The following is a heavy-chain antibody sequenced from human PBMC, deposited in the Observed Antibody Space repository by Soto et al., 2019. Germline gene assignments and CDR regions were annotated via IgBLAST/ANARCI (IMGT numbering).Heavy chain of an antibody. J-gene: IGHJ5*02. V-gene: IGHV4-4*07. D-gene: IGHD6-6*01. CDR2: IYTSGST. Sequence: SETLSLTCTVSGGPISSYYWSWIRQPAGKGLEWIGRIYTSGSTNYNPSLKSRVTMSVDTSKNQFSLKLNSVTAADTAVYYCARGPYSSSSGWFDPWGQGTLVTVSS. CDR3: ARGPYSSSSGWFDP. CDR1: GGPISSYY.